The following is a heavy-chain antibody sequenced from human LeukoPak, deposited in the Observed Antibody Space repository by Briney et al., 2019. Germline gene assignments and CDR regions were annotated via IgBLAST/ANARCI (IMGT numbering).Heavy chain of an antibody. Sequence: GGSLRLSCSTSGFTFNSYGMNWVRQAPGKGLEWVAFVRSDGGSKYYADSVKGRFSISRDNSKRTVDLQMNSLRVEDTAIYYCAKDRYSTSSTFTINPFDYWGQGILVTVSS. CDR1: GFTFNSYG. CDR3: AKDRYSTSSTFTINPFDY. D-gene: IGHD2-2*01. CDR2: VRSDGGSK. V-gene: IGHV3-30*02. J-gene: IGHJ4*02.